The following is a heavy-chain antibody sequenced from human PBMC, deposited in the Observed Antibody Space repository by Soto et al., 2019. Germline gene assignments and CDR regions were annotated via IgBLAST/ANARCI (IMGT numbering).Heavy chain of an antibody. J-gene: IGHJ4*02. CDR3: AKELTVYYYDSSGCYYFDY. CDR2: ISYDGSNK. Sequence: QVQLVESGGGVVQPGRSLRLSCAASGFTFSSYGMHWVRQAPGKGLEWVAVISYDGSNKYYADSVKGRFTISRDNSKKTLYLQMNSLRAEDTAVYYCAKELTVYYYDSSGCYYFDYWGQGTLVTVSS. D-gene: IGHD3-22*01. V-gene: IGHV3-30*18. CDR1: GFTFSSYG.